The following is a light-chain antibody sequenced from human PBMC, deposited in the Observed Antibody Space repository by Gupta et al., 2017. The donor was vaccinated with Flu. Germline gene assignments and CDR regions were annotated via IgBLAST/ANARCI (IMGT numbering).Light chain of an antibody. CDR1: QSVSSN. CDR3: QQDNNWPPYT. CDR2: GAS. V-gene: IGKV3-15*01. J-gene: IGKJ2*01. Sequence: EIVMTQSPATLSVSPGERATLSCRASQSVSSNLAWYKQKPGQAPRLLIYGASTRVTGIPARFSGSGSGKEVTLTISSRQSEDFAVYYCQQDNNWPPYTFGQGTKLEIK.